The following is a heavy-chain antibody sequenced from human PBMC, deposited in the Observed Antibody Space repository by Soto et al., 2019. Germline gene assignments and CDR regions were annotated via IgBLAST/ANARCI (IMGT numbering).Heavy chain of an antibody. D-gene: IGHD6-13*01. V-gene: IGHV3-21*01. CDR2: ISSSSSYI. Sequence: GGSLRLSCAASGFTFSSYSMNWVRQAPGKGLEWVSSISSSSSYIYYADSVKGRFTISRDNAKNSLYLQMNSLRAEDTAVYYCARDLYSSLPFQEDFDYWGQGTLVTVSS. J-gene: IGHJ4*02. CDR3: ARDLYSSLPFQEDFDY. CDR1: GFTFSSYS.